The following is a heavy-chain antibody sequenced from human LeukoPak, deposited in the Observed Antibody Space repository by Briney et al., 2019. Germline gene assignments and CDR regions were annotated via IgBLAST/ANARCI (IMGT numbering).Heavy chain of an antibody. J-gene: IGHJ6*03. CDR3: ARRVAYRPPYYYYDMDV. CDR2: IYTSGST. CDR1: GGSISSYY. Sequence: SETLSLTCTVSGGSISSYYWSWIRQPPGKGLEWIGYIYTSGSTNYNPSLKSRVTISVDTSKNQFSLKLSSVTAADTAVYYCARRVAYRPPYYYYDMDVWGKGTTVTVSS. V-gene: IGHV4-4*09. D-gene: IGHD4-11*01.